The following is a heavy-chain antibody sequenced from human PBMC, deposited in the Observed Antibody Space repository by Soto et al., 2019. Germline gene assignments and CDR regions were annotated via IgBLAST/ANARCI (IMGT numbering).Heavy chain of an antibody. Sequence: GGSLRLSCAASGFTFSRYVMHWVRQAPGKGPDWVAVISYEGSNKNYAESVKGRFTISRDNSKNTVYLQMNSLRAEDTAEYYCRRAKQWLADPFDYWGQGTLVTVSS. CDR3: RRAKQWLADPFDY. D-gene: IGHD6-19*01. V-gene: IGHV3-30-3*01. CDR1: GFTFSRYV. CDR2: ISYEGSNK. J-gene: IGHJ4*02.